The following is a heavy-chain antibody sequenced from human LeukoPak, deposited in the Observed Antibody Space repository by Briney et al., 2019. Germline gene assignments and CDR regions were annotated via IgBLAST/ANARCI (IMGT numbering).Heavy chain of an antibody. CDR2: IYYSGST. CDR1: GGSISSSSYY. V-gene: IGHV4-39*01. Sequence: PSETLSLTCTVSGGSISSSSYYWGWIRQPPGKGLEWIGNIYYSGSTYYNPSLESRVTISVDMSKNQFSLRLTSVTATDTAVYYCARPELWGQWPPTHWGQGTLVTVSS. CDR3: ARPELWGQWPPTH. J-gene: IGHJ4*02. D-gene: IGHD6-19*01.